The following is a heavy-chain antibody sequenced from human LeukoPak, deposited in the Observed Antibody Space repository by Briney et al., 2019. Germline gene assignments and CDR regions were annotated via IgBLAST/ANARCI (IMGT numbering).Heavy chain of an antibody. D-gene: IGHD5-12*01. CDR2: INHSGST. CDR1: GGSFSGYY. V-gene: IGHV4-34*01. CDR3: ARGLNSGYDLPGNWFDP. J-gene: IGHJ5*02. Sequence: SETLSLTCAVYGGSFSGYYWSWIRQPPGKGLEWIGEINHSGSTNYNPSLKSRVTISVDTSKNQFSLKLSSVTAADTAVYYCARGLNSGYDLPGNWFDPWGQGTLVTVPS.